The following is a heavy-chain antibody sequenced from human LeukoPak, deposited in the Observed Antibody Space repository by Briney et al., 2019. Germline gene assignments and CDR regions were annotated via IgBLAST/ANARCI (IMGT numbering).Heavy chain of an antibody. CDR2: IHYSGST. CDR1: GGSISSYC. J-gene: IGHJ4*02. Sequence: SETLSLTCTVSGGSISSYCWSWIRQPPGKGLEWIGYIHYSGSTNYNPSLKSRVTISVDTSKNQFSLKLSSVTAADTAVYYCARHLSSVWYYFDYWGQGTLVTVSS. CDR3: ARHLSSVWYYFDY. V-gene: IGHV4-59*08. D-gene: IGHD6-19*01.